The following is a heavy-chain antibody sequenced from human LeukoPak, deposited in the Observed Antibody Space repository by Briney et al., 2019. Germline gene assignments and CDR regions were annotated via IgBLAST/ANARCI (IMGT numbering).Heavy chain of an antibody. CDR1: GGSISSSSYY. Sequence: PSETLSLTCTVSGGSISSSSYYWGWIRQPPGKGLEWIGSIYYSGSTYYNPSLKSRVTMSVDTSKNQFSLKLSSVTAADTAVYYCAREGYYDSSGYYYYYYYYMDVWGKGTTVTISS. V-gene: IGHV4-39*07. J-gene: IGHJ6*03. CDR3: AREGYYDSSGYYYYYYYYMDV. CDR2: IYYSGST. D-gene: IGHD3-22*01.